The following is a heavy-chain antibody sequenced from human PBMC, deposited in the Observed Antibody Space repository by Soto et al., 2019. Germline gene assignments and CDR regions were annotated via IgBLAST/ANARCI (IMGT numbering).Heavy chain of an antibody. J-gene: IGHJ5*02. V-gene: IGHV1-18*01. D-gene: IGHD2-21*02. CDR1: GYTFTSYG. Sequence: VQLVQSGAEVKKPGASVKVSGKASGYTFTSYGTSWVRQAPGQGLEWMGWMSAYNGDTKYAEKLQGRVTMTTDTSTGTAYMELRSLRSDDTAVYYCVRDRRTVLASPAILNTPNWFDPWGQGTLVTVSS. CDR3: VRDRRTVLASPAILNTPNWFDP. CDR2: MSAYNGDT.